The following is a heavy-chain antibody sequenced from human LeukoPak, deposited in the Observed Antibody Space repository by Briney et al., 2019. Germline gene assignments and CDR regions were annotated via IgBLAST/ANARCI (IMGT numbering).Heavy chain of an antibody. D-gene: IGHD3-9*01. V-gene: IGHV1-69*04. J-gene: IGHJ4*02. CDR3: ARDARPLTGYPEYAY. CDR1: GGTFSSYA. CDR2: IIPILGIA. Sequence: SVKVSCKASGGTFSSYAISWVRQAPGQGLGWMGRIIPILGIANYAQKFQGRVTITADKSTSTAYMELRSLRSEDPAVYYCARDARPLTGYPEYAYWGQGPLVTVSS.